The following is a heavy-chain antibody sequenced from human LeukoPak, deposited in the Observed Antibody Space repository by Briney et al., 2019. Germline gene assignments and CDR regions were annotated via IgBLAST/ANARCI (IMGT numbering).Heavy chain of an antibody. CDR3: ARDVPAPPYDSSGYSLNWFDP. Sequence: SETLSLTCTVSGDSISGYYWSWIRQPPGKELEWIGYISYGGSTNYNPSLKSRVTISVDTSKNQFSLKLSSVTAADTAVYYCARDVPAPPYDSSGYSLNWFDPWGQGTLVTVSS. D-gene: IGHD3-22*01. V-gene: IGHV4-59*01. CDR2: ISYGGST. J-gene: IGHJ5*02. CDR1: GDSISGYY.